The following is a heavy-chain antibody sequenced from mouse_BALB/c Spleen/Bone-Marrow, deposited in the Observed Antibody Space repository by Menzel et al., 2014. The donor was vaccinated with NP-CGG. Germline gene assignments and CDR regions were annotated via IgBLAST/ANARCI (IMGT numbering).Heavy chain of an antibody. V-gene: IGHV1-7*01. J-gene: IGHJ4*01. CDR2: INPSTGYT. D-gene: IGHD2-1*01. Sequence: SGAELAKPGASVKMSCKASGYTFTSYWMHWVKQRPGQGLEWIGYINPSTGYTEYNQKFKDKATLTADKSSSTAYMQLSSLTSEDSAVYYCASPYGNYDAMDYWGQGTSVTVSS. CDR3: ASPYGNYDAMDY. CDR1: GYTFTSYW.